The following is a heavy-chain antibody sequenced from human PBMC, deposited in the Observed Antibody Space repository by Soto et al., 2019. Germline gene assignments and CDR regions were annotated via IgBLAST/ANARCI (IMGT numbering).Heavy chain of an antibody. V-gene: IGHV3-23*01. CDR2: IRGSGGST. Sequence: GGSLRLSCAASGFSFSCYAMSLVRQAPGQGLEWVSAIRGSGGSTYYADSVKGRFTISRDNSKNTLYLQMNSLIAEDTAIYYCAKRITMVVGVTDAFDIWGQGTMVTVSS. J-gene: IGHJ3*02. CDR1: GFSFSCYA. D-gene: IGHD3-22*01. CDR3: AKRITMVVGVTDAFDI.